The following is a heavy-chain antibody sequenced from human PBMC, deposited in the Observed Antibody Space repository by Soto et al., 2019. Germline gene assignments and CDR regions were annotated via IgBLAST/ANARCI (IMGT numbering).Heavy chain of an antibody. CDR3: ATGYSYGHYTIDY. CDR1: GYTLTELS. J-gene: IGHJ4*02. CDR2: FDPEDGET. Sequence: ASVKVSCNVSGYTLTELSMHWVRQAPGKGLEWMGGFDPEDGETIYAQKFQGRVTMTEDTSTDTAYMELSSLRSEDTAVYYCATGYSYGHYTIDYWGQGTLVTVSS. V-gene: IGHV1-24*01. D-gene: IGHD5-18*01.